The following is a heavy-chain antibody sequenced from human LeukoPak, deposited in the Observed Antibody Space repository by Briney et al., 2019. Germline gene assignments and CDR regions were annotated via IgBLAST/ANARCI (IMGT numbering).Heavy chain of an antibody. J-gene: IGHJ3*02. V-gene: IGHV4-59*01. CDR3: ARKKDWENAFDI. CDR2: IYDSGST. Sequence: KPSETLSLTCTVSGGSISSYYWSWLRQPPGKGLEWIGYIYDSGSTNHNPSLKSRVTISRDTSKNQFSLKLSSVTAADTAVYYCARKKDWENAFDIWDQGTMVTVSS. CDR1: GGSISSYY. D-gene: IGHD1-26*01.